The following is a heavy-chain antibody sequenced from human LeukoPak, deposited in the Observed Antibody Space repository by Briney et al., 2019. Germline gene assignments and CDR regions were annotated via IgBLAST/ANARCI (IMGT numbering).Heavy chain of an antibody. V-gene: IGHV4-34*01. CDR1: GGSFSSHY. Sequence: PSETLSLTCGVSGGSFSSHYWTWIRQPPGKGLEWIGEINPRGSTNYNPSLESRVTVSADTSRNQLSLSLTSVTAADSAVYFCARGLRQGSAWSWGSKEKSYQYMDVWGTGTTVIVSS. CDR3: ARGLRQGSAWSWGSKEKSYQYMDV. J-gene: IGHJ6*04. CDR2: INPRGST. D-gene: IGHD6-19*01.